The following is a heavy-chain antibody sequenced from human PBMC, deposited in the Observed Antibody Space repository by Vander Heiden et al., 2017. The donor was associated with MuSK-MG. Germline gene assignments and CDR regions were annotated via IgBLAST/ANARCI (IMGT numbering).Heavy chain of an antibody. V-gene: IGHV3-21*01. J-gene: IGHJ3*02. CDR1: GVTFSSYS. CDR3: ARGGGAGFDAFDI. Sequence: EVQLVESGGGLVKPGGSLRLSCAASGVTFSSYSMNWVRQAPGKGLEWVSSISSSSSYIYYADSVKGRFTISRDNAKNSLYLQMNSLRAEDTAVYYCARGGGAGFDAFDIWGQGTMVTVSS. CDR2: ISSSSSYI.